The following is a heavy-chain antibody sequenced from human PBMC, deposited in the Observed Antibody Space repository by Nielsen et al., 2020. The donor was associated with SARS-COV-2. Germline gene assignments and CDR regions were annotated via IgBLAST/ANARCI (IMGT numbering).Heavy chain of an antibody. Sequence: SETLSLTCTVSGGSISSGGYYWSWIRQHPGKGLEWIGYIYYSGSTYYNPSLKSRVTISVDTSKNQFSLKLSSVTAADTAVYYCARDPSGYDRGVYYYYYYGMDVWGQGTTVTVSS. D-gene: IGHD5-12*01. V-gene: IGHV4-31*03. CDR3: ARDPSGYDRGVYYYYYYGMDV. J-gene: IGHJ6*02. CDR1: GGSISSGGYY. CDR2: IYYSGST.